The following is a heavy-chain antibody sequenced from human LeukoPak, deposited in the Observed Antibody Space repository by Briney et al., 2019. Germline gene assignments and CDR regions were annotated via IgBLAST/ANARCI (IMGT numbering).Heavy chain of an antibody. D-gene: IGHD2-2*01. Sequence: PGGSLRLSCAASGFTFSSYSMNWVRQAPGKGLEWVSSISSSSSYIYYAASVKGRFTISRDNAKNSLYLQMNSLRAEDTAVYYCAREPLLFYCSSTSCYYDYWGQGTLVTVSS. CDR2: ISSSSSYI. J-gene: IGHJ4*02. CDR1: GFTFSSYS. V-gene: IGHV3-21*01. CDR3: AREPLLFYCSSTSCYYDY.